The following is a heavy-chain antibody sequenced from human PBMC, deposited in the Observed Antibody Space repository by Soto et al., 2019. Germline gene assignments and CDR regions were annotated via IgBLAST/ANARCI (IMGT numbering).Heavy chain of an antibody. CDR1: GFTFSDHY. CDR2: ISGSGSPR. CDR3: ARDQLEFGWFDP. D-gene: IGHD3-3*01. Sequence: GGSLRLSCAASGFTFSDHYMSWIRQAPGKGLEWVSYISGSGSPRYYADSVKGRFTISKDNAKNSLYLQMNSLRVEDTAVYYCARDQLEFGWFDPWGQGTLVTVSS. V-gene: IGHV3-11*01. J-gene: IGHJ5*02.